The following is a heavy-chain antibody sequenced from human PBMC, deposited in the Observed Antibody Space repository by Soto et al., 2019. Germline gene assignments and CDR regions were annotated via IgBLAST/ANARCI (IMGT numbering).Heavy chain of an antibody. V-gene: IGHV1-69*13. CDR3: ARGEDNYYDSSGYFDY. Sequence: SVKVSCKASGGTFSSYAISWVRQAPGQGLEWMGGIIPIFGTANYAQKFQGRVTITADESTSTAYMELSSLRSEDTAVYYCARGEDNYYDSSGYFDYWGQGTLVTISS. CDR1: GGTFSSYA. CDR2: IIPIFGTA. D-gene: IGHD3-22*01. J-gene: IGHJ4*02.